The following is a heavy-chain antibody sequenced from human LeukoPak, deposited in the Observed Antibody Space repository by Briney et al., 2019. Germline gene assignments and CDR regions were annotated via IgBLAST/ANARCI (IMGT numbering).Heavy chain of an antibody. J-gene: IGHJ5*02. D-gene: IGHD3-3*01. Sequence: GASVKVSCKTSGYTFTGHYLHWVRQAPGQGLEWMGWINPNIGGTNYAQRFQGRVTMTSDTSITTAYLELSRLTFDDTAVYYCARDAKRVTIPGERVSRLDPWGQGTLVTVST. CDR3: ARDAKRVTIPGERVSRLDP. CDR1: GYTFTGHY. V-gene: IGHV1-2*02. CDR2: INPNIGGT.